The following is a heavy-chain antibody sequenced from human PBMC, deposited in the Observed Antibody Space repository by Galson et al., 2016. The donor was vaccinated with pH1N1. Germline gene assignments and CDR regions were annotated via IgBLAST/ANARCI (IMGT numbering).Heavy chain of an antibody. V-gene: IGHV3-30-3*01. D-gene: IGHD5-18*01. CDR2: ISSSGDNI. Sequence: SLRLSCAASGFTFSVFAMHWVRQAPGEGLEWAAVISSSGDNIFYADSVKGRFTISRDSSKNTLYLQMNNLRPEDTAFYYCARVRSSGYNYAQQFVDWGQGTLVTVSS. CDR1: GFTFSVFA. J-gene: IGHJ4*02. CDR3: ARVRSSGYNYAQQFVD.